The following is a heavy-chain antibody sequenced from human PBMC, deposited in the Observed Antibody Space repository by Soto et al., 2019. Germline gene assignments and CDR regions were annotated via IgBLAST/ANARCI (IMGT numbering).Heavy chain of an antibody. D-gene: IGHD4-17*01. CDR3: ARLDYGDYQTRYFDY. CDR1: GGSISSSNW. V-gene: IGHV4-4*02. CDR2: IYHSGST. Sequence: QVQLQESGPGLVKPSGTLSLTCAVSGGSISSSNWWTWLRQPPGEGLEWIGEIYHSGSTNYNPSLKSRVTITVDKSKNQFPLTVSSVTAADTAVYYCARLDYGDYQTRYFDYGGQGTLVTVSS. J-gene: IGHJ4*02.